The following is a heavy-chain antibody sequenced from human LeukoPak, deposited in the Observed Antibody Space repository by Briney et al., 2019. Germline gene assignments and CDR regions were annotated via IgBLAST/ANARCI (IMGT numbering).Heavy chain of an antibody. CDR1: GGSISSSSYY. V-gene: IGHV4-39*01. CDR2: IYYSGST. D-gene: IGHD3-16*01. Sequence: SETLSLTCTVSGGSISSSSYYWGWIRQPPGKGLEWIGSIYYSGSTYYNPSLKSRVTISVDTSKNQFSLKLSSVTAADTAVYYCARQNWGENLFDPWGQGTLVTVSS. J-gene: IGHJ5*02. CDR3: ARQNWGENLFDP.